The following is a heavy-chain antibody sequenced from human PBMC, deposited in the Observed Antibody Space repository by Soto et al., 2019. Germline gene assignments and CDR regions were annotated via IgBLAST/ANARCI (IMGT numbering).Heavy chain of an antibody. D-gene: IGHD3-10*01. CDR2: IYYSGST. V-gene: IGHV4-31*03. Sequence: QVQLQESGPGLVKPSQTLSLTCTVSGGSISSGGYYWSWIRQHPGKGLEWIGYIYYSGSTYYNPSFKSRXXISVDTSKNQFSLKLSSVTAADTAVYYCASIVSSAHGEFSDWGQGTLVTVSS. CDR1: GGSISSGGYY. CDR3: ASIVSSAHGEFSD. J-gene: IGHJ4*02.